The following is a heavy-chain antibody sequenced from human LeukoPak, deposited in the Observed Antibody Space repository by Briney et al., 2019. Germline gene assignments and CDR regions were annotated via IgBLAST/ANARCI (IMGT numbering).Heavy chain of an antibody. J-gene: IGHJ3*02. D-gene: IGHD4-17*01. V-gene: IGHV3-30-3*01. CDR1: GFTFSSYA. CDR3: ARDGPITVTNDAFGI. CDR2: ISYDGSNK. Sequence: GGSLRLSCAASGFTFSSYAMHWVRQAPGKGLEWVAVISYDGSNKYYADSVKGRFTISRDNSKNTLYLQMNSLRAEDTAVYYCARDGPITVTNDAFGIWGQGTMVTVSS.